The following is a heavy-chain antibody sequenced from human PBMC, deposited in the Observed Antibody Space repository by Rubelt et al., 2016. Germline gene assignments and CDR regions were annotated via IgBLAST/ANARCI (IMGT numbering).Heavy chain of an antibody. CDR1: GGSISSSSYY. V-gene: IGHV4-39*01. Sequence: QLQLQESGPGLVKPSETLSLTCTVSGGSISSSSYYWGWIRQPPGKGLEWIGSIYYSGSTYYNPSLKSRVTISVDTSKNQFSLKLSSVTAADMAVYYCARHVSAVAGYNFDYWGQGTLVTVSS. CDR3: ARHVSAVAGYNFDY. D-gene: IGHD6-19*01. CDR2: IYYSGST. J-gene: IGHJ4*02.